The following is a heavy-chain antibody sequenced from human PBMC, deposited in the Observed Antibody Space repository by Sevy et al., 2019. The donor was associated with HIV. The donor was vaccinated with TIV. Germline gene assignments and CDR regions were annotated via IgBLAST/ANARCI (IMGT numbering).Heavy chain of an antibody. D-gene: IGHD1-1*01. Sequence: GGSLRLSCAASGFTFSYFSMHWVRQAPGKGLEWVATISYDANNDHYADSVKGRFTISRDNSKNALYLQLNNLRADDTTVYFCALERLTSNVAECFHNWGQGTLVTVSS. CDR3: ALERLTSNVAECFHN. V-gene: IGHV3-30-3*01. CDR1: GFTFSYFS. CDR2: ISYDANND. J-gene: IGHJ1*01.